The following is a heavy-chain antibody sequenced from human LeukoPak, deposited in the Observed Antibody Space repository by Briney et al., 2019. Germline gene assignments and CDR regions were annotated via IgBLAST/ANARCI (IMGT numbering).Heavy chain of an antibody. CDR1: GYTFTSYY. CDR3: ARDGSSSGWFDP. Sequence: ASVKVSCKASGYTFTSYYIHWVRQAPGQGLEWMGIINPSGGSTIYAQKFQGRVTMTGDMSTSTVYMELSSLRSEDTAVYHCARDGSSSGWFDPWGQGTLVTVSS. D-gene: IGHD6-6*01. J-gene: IGHJ5*02. V-gene: IGHV1-46*01. CDR2: INPSGGST.